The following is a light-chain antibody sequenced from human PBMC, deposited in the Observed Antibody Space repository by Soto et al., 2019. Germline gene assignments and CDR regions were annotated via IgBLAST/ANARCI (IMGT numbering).Light chain of an antibody. V-gene: IGKV1-6*01. CDR1: QGINNA. Sequence: IPMTQSPSSVSGSXGDRVTITCRARQGINNALARYQQKPGTAPKLXXYGATNLHHGVPSRFSGSGSATDFTRPISSRQPEDFATYYRLQDHNYPWTFGQGTKVDIK. J-gene: IGKJ1*01. CDR3: LQDHNYPWT. CDR2: GAT.